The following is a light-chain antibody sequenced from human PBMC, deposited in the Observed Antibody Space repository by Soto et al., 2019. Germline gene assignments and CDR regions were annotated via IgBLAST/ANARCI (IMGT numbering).Light chain of an antibody. CDR3: QQYGSAPLT. Sequence: EIVLTQSPATLSLSPGEGATLSCRASQSVTNTYLAWYQQKPGQAPRLLIYGASSRATGITDRFSGSGSGTDFTLTISRLEPEDFAVYYCQQYGSAPLTFGGGTKVDIK. V-gene: IGKV3-20*01. J-gene: IGKJ4*01. CDR1: QSVTNTY. CDR2: GAS.